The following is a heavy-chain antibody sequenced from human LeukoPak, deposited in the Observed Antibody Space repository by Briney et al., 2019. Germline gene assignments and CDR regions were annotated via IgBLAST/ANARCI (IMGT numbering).Heavy chain of an antibody. V-gene: IGHV3-11*04. CDR3: AREGRPNAFDI. CDR1: GFTLTDKY. Sequence: GGSLRLSCAASGFTLTDKYMSWIRQAPGKGLEWVAYINNVGNIIYYADSVKGRFTISRDTAKQSLYLQMNSLRAEDTAVYYCAREGRPNAFDIWGQGTMVTVSS. J-gene: IGHJ3*02. CDR2: INNVGNII.